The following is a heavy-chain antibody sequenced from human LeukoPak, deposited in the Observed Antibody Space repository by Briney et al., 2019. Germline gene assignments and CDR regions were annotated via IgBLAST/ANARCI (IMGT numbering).Heavy chain of an antibody. CDR1: GFTFSSYS. CDR2: ISSSSSYI. CDR3: AREGGELPADDAFDI. Sequence: GGSLRLSCAASGFTFSSYSMNWVRQAPGKGLEWVSSISSSSSYIYYADSVKGRFTISRDNAKNSLYLQMNSLRAEDTGVYYCAREGGELPADDAFDIWGQGTMVTVSS. J-gene: IGHJ3*02. D-gene: IGHD1-26*01. V-gene: IGHV3-21*01.